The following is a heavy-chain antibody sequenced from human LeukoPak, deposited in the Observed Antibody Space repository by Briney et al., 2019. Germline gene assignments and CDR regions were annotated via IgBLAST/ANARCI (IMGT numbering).Heavy chain of an antibody. D-gene: IGHD3-10*01. CDR3: AKNALYGSGSPPDY. J-gene: IGHJ4*02. CDR2: ISGSGGST. V-gene: IGHV3-23*01. Sequence: RGSLRLSCAASGFTFSSYAMSCVRQAPGKRLEWVSAISGSGGSTYYADSVKGRFTISRDNSKNTLYLQMNSLRAEDTAVYYCAKNALYGSGSPPDYWGQGTLVTVSS. CDR1: GFTFSSYA.